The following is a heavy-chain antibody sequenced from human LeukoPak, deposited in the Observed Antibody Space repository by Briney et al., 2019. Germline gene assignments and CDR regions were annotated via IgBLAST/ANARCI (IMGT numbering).Heavy chain of an antibody. CDR1: GGSFSGYY. V-gene: IGHV4-34*01. Sequence: PSETLSLTCAVYGGSFSGYYWSWIRQPPGKGLEWIGEINHSGSTNYNPSLKSRVTISVDTSKNQFSLMLSSVTAADTAVYYCARVRYGMDVWGQGTTVTVSS. CDR2: INHSGST. J-gene: IGHJ6*02. CDR3: ARVRYGMDV.